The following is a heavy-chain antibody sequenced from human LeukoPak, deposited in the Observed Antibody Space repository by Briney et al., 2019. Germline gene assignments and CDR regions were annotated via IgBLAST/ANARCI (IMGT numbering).Heavy chain of an antibody. Sequence: PGGSLRLSCAASGFSLSNYAMHWVRQAPGKGLEWVSAISGSGGSTYYADSVKGRFTISRDNSKNTLYLQMNSLRAEDTAVYYCAKRHDSSGYYNFDYWGQGTLVTVSS. CDR2: ISGSGGST. V-gene: IGHV3-23*01. CDR3: AKRHDSSGYYNFDY. CDR1: GFSLSNYA. D-gene: IGHD3-22*01. J-gene: IGHJ4*02.